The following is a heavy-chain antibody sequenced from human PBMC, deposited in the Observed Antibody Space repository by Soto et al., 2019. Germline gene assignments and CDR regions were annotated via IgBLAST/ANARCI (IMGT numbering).Heavy chain of an antibody. CDR1: GDSVSSNSAG. CDR3: TEITGFRGMDV. Sequence: PSQTLSLTCVISGDSVSSNSAGWNWIRQSPSRGLEWLGRTYYKSNWNNDYALSVKSRITINPDTSKNQFSLHLYSVTPEDTAVYYCTEITGFRGMDVWGQGTLVTVSS. D-gene: IGHD2-8*02. CDR2: TYYKSNWNN. V-gene: IGHV6-1*01. J-gene: IGHJ6*02.